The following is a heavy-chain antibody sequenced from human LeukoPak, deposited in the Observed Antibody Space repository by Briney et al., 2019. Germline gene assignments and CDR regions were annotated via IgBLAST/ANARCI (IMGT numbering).Heavy chain of an antibody. CDR3: AKGGIGHQGVFDY. D-gene: IGHD2-2*01. J-gene: IGHJ4*02. V-gene: IGHV3-23*01. CDR2: ITASGGNT. Sequence: GGSLRLSCAASGFTFSSYAMGWVRQAPGKGLEWVSAITASGGNTYYADSVKGRFTISRDNSKNTLYLQMNSLRAEDTAVYYCAKGGIGHQGVFDYWGQGTLVTVSS. CDR1: GFTFSSYA.